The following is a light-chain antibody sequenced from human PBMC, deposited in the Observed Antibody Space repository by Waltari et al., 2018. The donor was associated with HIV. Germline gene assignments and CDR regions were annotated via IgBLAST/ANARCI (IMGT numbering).Light chain of an antibody. CDR2: GNS. CDR3: QSYDSSLSGWV. V-gene: IGLV1-40*01. Sequence: QSFLNQPPPVSGAPGERGTIPSTGGRSHTRGGSDGHWHRHLPGTAPKLLIYGNSNRPSGVPDRFSGSKSGTSASLAITGLQAEDEADYYCQSYDSSLSGWVFGGGTKLTVL. CDR1: RSHTRGGSD. J-gene: IGLJ3*02.